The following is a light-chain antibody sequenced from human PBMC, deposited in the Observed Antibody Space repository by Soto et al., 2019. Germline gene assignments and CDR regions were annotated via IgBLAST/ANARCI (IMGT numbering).Light chain of an antibody. CDR3: QQRSNWPPT. CDR2: DAS. Sequence: EIVMTQSPATLSASPGERATLSCRASLNVNSHSAWYQQKPGQAPRLLIYDASNRTTGIPARFSGSGSGTDFTLTISSLEPEDFAVYYCQQRSNWPPTFGQGTKVDIK. J-gene: IGKJ1*01. CDR1: LNVNSH. V-gene: IGKV3-11*01.